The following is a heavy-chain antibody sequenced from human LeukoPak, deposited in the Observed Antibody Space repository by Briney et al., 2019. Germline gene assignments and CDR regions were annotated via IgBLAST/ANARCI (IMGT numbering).Heavy chain of an antibody. Sequence: PGGSLRLSCAASGFTFSDYYMSWIRQAPGKGLEWVSYISSSGSTIYYADSVKGRFTISRDNAKNSLYLQMNSLRAEDTAVYYCARDGSGRAAAAEGQYYYYMDVWGKGTTVTVSS. CDR1: GFTFSDYY. D-gene: IGHD6-13*01. V-gene: IGHV3-11*04. CDR3: ARDGSGRAAAAEGQYYYYMDV. CDR2: ISSSGSTI. J-gene: IGHJ6*03.